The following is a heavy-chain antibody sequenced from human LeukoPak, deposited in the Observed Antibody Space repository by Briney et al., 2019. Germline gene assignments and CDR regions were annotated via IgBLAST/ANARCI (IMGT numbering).Heavy chain of an antibody. Sequence: SETLSLTCAVSGGSISSSNWWSWVRQPPGKGLEWIGYIYYSGSTNYNPSLKSRVTISVDTSKNQFSLKLSSVTAADTAVYYCARTLGYCSSTSCYAYYYYYMDVWGKGTTVTISS. V-gene: IGHV4-4*02. CDR3: ARTLGYCSSTSCYAYYYYYMDV. D-gene: IGHD2-2*01. CDR1: GGSISSSNW. CDR2: IYYSGST. J-gene: IGHJ6*03.